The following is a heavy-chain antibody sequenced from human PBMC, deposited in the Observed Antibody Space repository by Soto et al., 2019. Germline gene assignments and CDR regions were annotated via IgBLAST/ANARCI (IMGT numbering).Heavy chain of an antibody. CDR1: GGSFSGYY. CDR2: INHSGST. V-gene: IGHV4-34*01. J-gene: IGHJ5*02. Sequence: SETLSLTCAAYGGSFSGYYWSWIRQPPGKGLEWIGEINHSGSTNYNPSLKSRVTISVDTSKNQFSLKLSSVTAADTAVYYCARVVRRMRGYYYDSSGYDDKNWFDPWGQGTLVTVSS. D-gene: IGHD3-22*01. CDR3: ARVVRRMRGYYYDSSGYDDKNWFDP.